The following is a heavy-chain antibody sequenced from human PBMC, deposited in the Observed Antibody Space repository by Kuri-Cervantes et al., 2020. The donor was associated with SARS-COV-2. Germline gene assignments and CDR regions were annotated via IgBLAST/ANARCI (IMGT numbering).Heavy chain of an antibody. V-gene: IGHV3-74*01. CDR3: ARDYHDFWSGYYPFEY. CDR2: INSDGSST. J-gene: IGHJ4*02. CDR1: GFTFSSYW. Sequence: GESLKISCAASGFTFSSYWMHWVRRAPGKGLVWVSRINSDGSSTSYADSVKGRFTISRDNAKNSLYLQMNSLRAEDSAVYYCARDYHDFWSGYYPFEYWGQGTLVTVSS. D-gene: IGHD3-3*01.